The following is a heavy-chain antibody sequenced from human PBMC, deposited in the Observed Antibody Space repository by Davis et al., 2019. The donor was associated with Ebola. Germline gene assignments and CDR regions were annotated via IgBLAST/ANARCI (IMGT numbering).Heavy chain of an antibody. Sequence: PGGSLRLSCIASGFPFEDYMMHWVRHAPGKGLALLSLISWDGVTKGYGDSVKGRFTISRDNSKNSLYLQMDSLRSEDTAFYFCAKDIRGSGWYELDSWGQGTLVTVSS. D-gene: IGHD6-19*01. J-gene: IGHJ4*02. CDR1: GFPFEDYM. V-gene: IGHV3-43*01. CDR3: AKDIRGSGWYELDS. CDR2: ISWDGVTK.